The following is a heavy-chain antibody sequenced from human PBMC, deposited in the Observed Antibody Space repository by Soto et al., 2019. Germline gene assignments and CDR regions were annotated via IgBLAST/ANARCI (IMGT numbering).Heavy chain of an antibody. CDR3: ARQLSGSYPYDY. CDR1: GGSISSGDSY. V-gene: IGHV4-30-4*01. CDR2: ISYSGST. J-gene: IGHJ4*02. Sequence: QVQLQESGPGLVKPSQTLSLTCSVSGGSISSGDSYWSWIRQPPGKDLEWIGLISYSGSTSYNPSRKSRVTISLDTSKNPFSLTLRSVTAADTAVYYCARQLSGSYPYDYWGQGTLVTVSS. D-gene: IGHD3-10*01.